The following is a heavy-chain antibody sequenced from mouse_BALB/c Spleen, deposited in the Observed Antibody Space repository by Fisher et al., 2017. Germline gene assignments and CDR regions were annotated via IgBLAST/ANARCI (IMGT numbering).Heavy chain of an antibody. V-gene: IGHV1-26*01. J-gene: IGHJ4*01. Sequence: KFKGKATLTVDKSSSTAYMELLSLTSEDSAVYYCAREVQQGAMDYWGQGTSVTVSS. D-gene: IGHD2-14*01. CDR3: AREVQQGAMDY.